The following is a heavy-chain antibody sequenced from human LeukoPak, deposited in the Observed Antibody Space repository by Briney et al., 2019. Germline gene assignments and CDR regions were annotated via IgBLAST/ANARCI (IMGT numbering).Heavy chain of an antibody. CDR3: ARDRMTTVTTDY. J-gene: IGHJ4*02. Sequence: SVKVSCKASGGTFSSYAISWVRQAPGQGLEWMGRIIPILGIANYAQKFQGRVTITADKSTSTAYMELSSLRSEDTAAYYCARDRMTTVTTDYWGQGTLVTVSS. CDR1: GGTFSSYA. V-gene: IGHV1-69*04. CDR2: IIPILGIA. D-gene: IGHD4-17*01.